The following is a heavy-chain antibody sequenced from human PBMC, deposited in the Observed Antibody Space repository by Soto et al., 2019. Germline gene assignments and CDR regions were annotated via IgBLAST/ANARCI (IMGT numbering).Heavy chain of an antibody. Sequence: EVQLVESGGGLVKPGGSLRLSCAASGFTFSSYSMNWVRQAPGKGLEWVSSISSSSSYIYYADSVKGRFTISRDNAKNSLYLQMNSLRAEDTAVYYCARVGEGGYRIYYYYGMDVWGQGTTVTVSS. CDR3: ARVGEGGYRIYYYYGMDV. J-gene: IGHJ6*02. CDR1: GFTFSSYS. CDR2: ISSSSSYI. V-gene: IGHV3-21*01. D-gene: IGHD5-18*01.